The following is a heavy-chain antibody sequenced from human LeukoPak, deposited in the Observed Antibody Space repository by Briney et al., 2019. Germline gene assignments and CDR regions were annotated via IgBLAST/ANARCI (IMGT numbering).Heavy chain of an antibody. CDR3: AKDLLMSGILTNYDDYALPDY. CDR2: ISWNSGSI. D-gene: IGHD4-17*01. Sequence: GGSLRLSCAASGFTFDDYAMHWVRQAPGKGLEWVSGISWNSGSIGYADSVKGRFTISRDNAKNSLYLQMNSLRAEDTALYYCAKDLLMSGILTNYDDYALPDYWGQGTLVTVSS. CDR1: GFTFDDYA. J-gene: IGHJ4*02. V-gene: IGHV3-9*01.